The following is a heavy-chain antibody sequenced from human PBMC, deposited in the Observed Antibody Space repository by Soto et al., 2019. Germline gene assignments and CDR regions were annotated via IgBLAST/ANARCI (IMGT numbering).Heavy chain of an antibody. CDR2: IYYSGST. CDR1: GGSISSSSYY. CDR3: ARGITYRGSSWYGKPNFDY. D-gene: IGHD6-13*01. J-gene: IGHJ4*02. Sequence: PSETLSLTCTVSGGSISSSSYYWGWIRQPPGKGLEWIGSIYYSGSTYYNPSLKSRVTISVDTSKNQFSLKLSSVTAADTAVYYCARGITYRGSSWYGKPNFDYWGQGTLVTVSS. V-gene: IGHV4-39*01.